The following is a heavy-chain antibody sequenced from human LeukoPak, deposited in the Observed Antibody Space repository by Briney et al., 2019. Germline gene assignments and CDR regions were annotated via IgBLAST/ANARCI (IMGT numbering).Heavy chain of an antibody. CDR2: ISSGSSHI. CDR1: GFIFSRYW. V-gene: IGHV3-21*01. CDR3: ARCEKGVGAFDI. J-gene: IGHJ3*02. Sequence: PGGSLRLSCAASGFIFSRYWMTWVRQAPGKGLEWVSSISSGSSHIHYADSVKGRFTISRDNAKNSLYLQMNSLRAEDTAVYYCARCEKGVGAFDIWGQGTMVTVSS. D-gene: IGHD1-26*01.